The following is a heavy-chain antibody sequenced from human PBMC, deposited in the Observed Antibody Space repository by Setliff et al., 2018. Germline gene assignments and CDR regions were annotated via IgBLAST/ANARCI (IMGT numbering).Heavy chain of an antibody. CDR1: GFAFSTYG. V-gene: IGHV3-30*02. CDR2: VQFDGSNK. D-gene: IGHD6-6*01. CDR3: AKSDKQLVRGSGFDL. J-gene: IGHJ4*02. Sequence: LRLSCVASGFAFSTYGMHWVRQAPGEGLEWVAFVQFDGSNKYYADSVLGRFTISRDNSENTLFLQMNSLRVEDTAVYYCAKSDKQLVRGSGFDLWGQGTLVTVSS.